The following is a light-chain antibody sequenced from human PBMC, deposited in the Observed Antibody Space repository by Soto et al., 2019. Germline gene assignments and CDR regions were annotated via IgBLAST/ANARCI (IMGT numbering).Light chain of an antibody. CDR3: SSYTSSSTLV. J-gene: IGLJ2*01. V-gene: IGLV2-14*01. CDR2: EVS. CDR1: SSDVGGYNY. Sequence: QSVLTQPASVSGSPGQSITISCTGTSSDVGGYNYVSWYQHHPGKAPKVMIYEVSNRPSGISNRFSGSKAGNTASLTISGLQAEDEADYYCSSYTSSSTLVFGGGTKVTV.